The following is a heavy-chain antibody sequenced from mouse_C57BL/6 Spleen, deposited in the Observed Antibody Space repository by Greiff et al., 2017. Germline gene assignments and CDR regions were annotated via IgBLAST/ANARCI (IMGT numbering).Heavy chain of an antibody. D-gene: IGHD1-1*01. CDR2: IYPGSGST. CDR3: ARGAFITTVVGFDY. CDR1: GYTFTSYW. J-gene: IGHJ2*01. V-gene: IGHV1-55*01. Sequence: VQLQQPGAELVKPGASVKMSCKASGYTFTSYWITWVKPRPGQGLEWIGDIYPGSGSTNYNEKFKSKATLTVATSSSTDYMQLSRLTSADSAVYFCARGAFITTVVGFDYWGQSTTLTVSS.